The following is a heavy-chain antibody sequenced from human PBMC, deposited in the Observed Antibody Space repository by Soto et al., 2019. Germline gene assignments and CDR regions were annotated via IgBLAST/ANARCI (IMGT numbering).Heavy chain of an antibody. CDR2: ISYDGSNK. CDR3: AKDEGLVATSHFDY. V-gene: IGHV3-30*18. J-gene: IGHJ4*02. Sequence: PGGSLRLSCAASGFTFSSYGMHWVRQAPGKGLEWVAVISYDGSNKYYADSVKGRFTISRDNSKNTLYLQMNSLRAEDTAVYYCAKDEGLVATSHFDYWGQGTLVTV. CDR1: GFTFSSYG. D-gene: IGHD5-12*01.